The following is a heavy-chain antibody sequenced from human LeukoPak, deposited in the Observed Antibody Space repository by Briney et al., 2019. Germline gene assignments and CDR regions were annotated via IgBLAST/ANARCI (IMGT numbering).Heavy chain of an antibody. V-gene: IGHV1-2*06. J-gene: IGHJ4*02. Sequence: GASVKVSCKASGYTLTEYDVHWVRQAPGKGLEWMGRINPKNGEREYGQRFQGRVTMTRDTSISTVYMELDSLTSDDTAVYYCARGYYDFWNSYSFSRHIYFDSWGQGTLVTVSS. CDR3: ARGYYDFWNSYSFSRHIYFDS. CDR1: GYTLTEYD. CDR2: INPKNGER. D-gene: IGHD3-3*01.